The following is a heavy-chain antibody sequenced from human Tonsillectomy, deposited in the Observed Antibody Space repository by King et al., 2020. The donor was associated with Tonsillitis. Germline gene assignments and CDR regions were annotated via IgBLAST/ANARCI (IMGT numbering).Heavy chain of an antibody. V-gene: IGHV1-2*02. J-gene: IGHJ4*02. CDR3: ARARGGSYLFAY. CDR2: INPNSGGT. CDR1: GYTFTGYY. Sequence: QLVQSGAEVKKPGASVKVSCKASGYTFTGYYIHWVRQAPGRGLEWMGWINPNSGGTDYAQKFQGRVTMTRDTFITTAYMDLSRLRSDDTALYYCARARGGSYLFAYWGQGTLVTVSS. D-gene: IGHD1-26*01.